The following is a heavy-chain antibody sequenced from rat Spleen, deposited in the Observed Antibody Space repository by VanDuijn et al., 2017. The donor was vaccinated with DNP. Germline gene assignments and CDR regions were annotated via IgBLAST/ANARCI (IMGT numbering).Heavy chain of an antibody. J-gene: IGHJ4*01. CDR3: TRVPRWGGYRDVMDA. CDR1: GFTSNNYW. Sequence: EVQLVESGGGLVQPGRSLQLSCVDSGFTSNNYWMTWIRQPPGKGLEWVASITPTGGSTYYPDSVNGRFTISRDTAKSTLYLQMNSLRSEDTATNYCTRVPRWGGYRDVMDAWGQGASVTVSS. CDR2: ITPTGGST. V-gene: IGHV5-31*01. D-gene: IGHD1-11*01.